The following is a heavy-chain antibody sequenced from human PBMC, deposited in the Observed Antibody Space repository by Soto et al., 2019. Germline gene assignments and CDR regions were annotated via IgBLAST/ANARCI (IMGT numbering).Heavy chain of an antibody. CDR1: GFTFSSYG. CDR3: AKVLNYMVRVSSFDY. V-gene: IGHV3-30*18. J-gene: IGHJ4*02. CDR2: ISYDGSNK. Sequence: QVQLVESGGGVVQPGRSLRLSCAASGFTFSSYGMHWVRQAPGKGLEWVAVISYDGSNKYYADSVKGRFTISRDNSKNTLYLQMNSLRAEDTAVYYCAKVLNYMVRVSSFDYWGQGTLVTVSS. D-gene: IGHD3-10*01.